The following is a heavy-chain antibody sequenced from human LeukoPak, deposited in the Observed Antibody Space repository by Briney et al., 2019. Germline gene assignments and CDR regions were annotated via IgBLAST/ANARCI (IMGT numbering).Heavy chain of an antibody. Sequence: SLRLSCPTYGFTFGDYAMSWVRQAPGKGMEWVGFIRRKGYGGTTEYAASVKGRFTISRDDSKSIAYLQMNTLKTEDTAVYYCAREAEMTTIYYFDYWGQETLVTVSS. V-gene: IGHV3-49*04. CDR2: IRRKGYGGTT. CDR1: GFTFGDYA. J-gene: IGHJ4*02. D-gene: IGHD5-24*01. CDR3: AREAEMTTIYYFDY.